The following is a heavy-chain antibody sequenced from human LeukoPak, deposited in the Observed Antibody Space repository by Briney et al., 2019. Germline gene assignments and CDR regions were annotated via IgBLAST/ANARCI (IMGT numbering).Heavy chain of an antibody. D-gene: IGHD3-10*01. Sequence: ASVKVSCKASGYTFTSYAMHWVHQAPGQRLEWMGWINAGNGNTKYSQKFQGRVTITRDTSASTAYMELSSLRSEDTAVYYCARGGKTLWFGKQTYHEFDYWGQGTLVTVSS. J-gene: IGHJ4*02. CDR1: GYTFTSYA. CDR2: INAGNGNT. CDR3: ARGGKTLWFGKQTYHEFDY. V-gene: IGHV1-3*01.